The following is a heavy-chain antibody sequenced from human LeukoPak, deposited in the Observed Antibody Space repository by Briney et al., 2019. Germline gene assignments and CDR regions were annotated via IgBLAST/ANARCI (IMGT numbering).Heavy chain of an antibody. CDR3: VSCRESSSSCSLDY. CDR2: ILYDGSDK. J-gene: IGHJ4*02. Sequence: PGRSLRLSCAASGFTFSNYAMHWVRQAPGKGLEWVAVILYDGSDKYYADSVKGRLTFSRDNSKNTLYLQMNSLRPEDTAVYYCVSCRESSSSCSLDYWGQGTLVFVSS. V-gene: IGHV3-30*04. D-gene: IGHD2-2*01. CDR1: GFTFSNYA.